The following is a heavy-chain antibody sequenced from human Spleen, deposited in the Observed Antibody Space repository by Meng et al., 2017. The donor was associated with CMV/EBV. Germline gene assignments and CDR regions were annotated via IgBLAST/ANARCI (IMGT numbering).Heavy chain of an antibody. Sequence: GESLKISCKGSGYSFPSYWIGWVRQMPGKGLEWMGIIYPGDSDTIFSPSFQGQVTISADKSISTAYLQWSSLKASDTAMYYCALRGGVVSAAIWDDSFTIWGQGTMVTVSS. CDR2: IYPGDSDT. J-gene: IGHJ3*02. D-gene: IGHD2-2*02. V-gene: IGHV5-51*01. CDR3: ALRGGVVSAAIWDDSFTI. CDR1: GYSFPSYW.